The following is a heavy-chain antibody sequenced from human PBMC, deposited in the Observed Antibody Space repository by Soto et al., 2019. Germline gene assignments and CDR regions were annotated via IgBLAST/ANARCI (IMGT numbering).Heavy chain of an antibody. V-gene: IGHV4-59*01. J-gene: IGHJ4*02. CDR3: ARVFYDFWTVR. CDR1: GGSISSYY. Sequence: SETLSLTCTASGGSISSYYWSWIRQPPGKGLEWIGYIYYSGSANYNPSLMRRVTISVDTSKKKSSLKLSSVTAADTAVYYCARVFYDFWTVRWGRGTLVTVSS. D-gene: IGHD3-3*01. CDR2: IYYSGSA.